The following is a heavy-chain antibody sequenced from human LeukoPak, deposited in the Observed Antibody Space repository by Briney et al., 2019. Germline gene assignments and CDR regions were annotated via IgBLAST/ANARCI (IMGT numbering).Heavy chain of an antibody. CDR3: ARSYDYYYYMDV. CDR1: RFTFSSYG. V-gene: IGHV3-30*02. CDR2: IRYDGSNK. J-gene: IGHJ6*03. Sequence: GGSLRLSCAASRFTFSSYGMHWVRQAPGKGLEWVAFIRYDGSNKYYADSVKGRFTISRDNSRNTLYLQMNSLRAEDTAVYYCARSYDYYYYMDVWGKGTTVTISS. D-gene: IGHD3-16*01.